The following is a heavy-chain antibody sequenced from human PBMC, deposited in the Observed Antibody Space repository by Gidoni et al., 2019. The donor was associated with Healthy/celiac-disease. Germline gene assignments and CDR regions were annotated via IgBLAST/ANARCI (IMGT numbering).Heavy chain of an antibody. CDR2: IYYSGRT. CDR1: GGPISSSSYY. Sequence: QLQLQESGPGLVKPSETLSLTCTVPGGPISSSSYYWGWIRQPPGKWLEWIGSIYYSGRTYYNPYLKSRVTISVDTSKNQFSLKLSSVTAADTAVYYCARHRKMGYYYFDYWGQGTLVTVSS. D-gene: IGHD5-18*01. V-gene: IGHV4-39*01. J-gene: IGHJ4*02. CDR3: ARHRKMGYYYFDY.